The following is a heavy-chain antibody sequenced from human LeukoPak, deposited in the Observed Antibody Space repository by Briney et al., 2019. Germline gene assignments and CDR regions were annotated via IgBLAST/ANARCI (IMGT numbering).Heavy chain of an antibody. D-gene: IGHD6-25*01. CDR1: GGSISSSSYY. CDR2: IYYSGST. J-gene: IGHJ3*02. Sequence: SETLSLTCTVSGGSISSSSYYWGWIRQPPGKGLEWIGYIYYSGSTNYNPSLKSRVTISVDTSKNQFSLKLSSVTAADTAVYYCARANWRLNDAFDIWGQGTMVTVSS. CDR3: ARANWRLNDAFDI. V-gene: IGHV4-61*05.